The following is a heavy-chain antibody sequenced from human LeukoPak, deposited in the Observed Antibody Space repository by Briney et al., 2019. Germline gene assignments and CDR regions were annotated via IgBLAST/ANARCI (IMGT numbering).Heavy chain of an antibody. CDR3: ARGRRIAVAGTRNYFDY. CDR2: IYYSGST. CDR1: GGSISSSSYY. V-gene: IGHV4-39*01. D-gene: IGHD6-19*01. J-gene: IGHJ4*02. Sequence: SETLSLTCTVSGGSISSSSYYWGWIRQPPGKGLEWIGSIYYSGSTYYNPSLKSRVTISVDTSKNQFSLKLSSVTAADTAVYYCARGRRIAVAGTRNYFDYWGQGTLVTVSS.